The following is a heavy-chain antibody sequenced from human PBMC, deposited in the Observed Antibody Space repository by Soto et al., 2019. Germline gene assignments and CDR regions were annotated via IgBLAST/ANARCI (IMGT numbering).Heavy chain of an antibody. V-gene: IGHV2-5*02. D-gene: IGHD4-17*01. CDR2: IYWDDDK. J-gene: IGHJ4*02. CDR1: GFSLTTTHMG. CDR3: AHAGDYDLLSFDH. Sequence: QITLKESGPPLVRPAQTLTLTCAFSGFSLTTTHMGVAWIRQPPGKALEWLALIYWDDDKRYSPSLKNRLAISKDTSRNRVVLTITNMNHEDTGTYFCAHAGDYDLLSFDHWGPGTLVTVSA.